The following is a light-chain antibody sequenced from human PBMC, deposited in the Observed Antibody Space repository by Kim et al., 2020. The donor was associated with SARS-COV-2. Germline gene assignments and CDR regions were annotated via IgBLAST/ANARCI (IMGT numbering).Light chain of an antibody. CDR2: RNN. J-gene: IGLJ2*01. CDR3: ASWDDSLV. Sequence: GTPGQRGPISCSGSSSNIGSDYVYWYQHLPGTAPKLLIYRNNPRPSGVPDRFSGSKSGTSASLAIGGLRSEDEADYYCASWDDSLVFGGGTKVTVL. V-gene: IGLV1-47*01. CDR1: SSNIGSDY.